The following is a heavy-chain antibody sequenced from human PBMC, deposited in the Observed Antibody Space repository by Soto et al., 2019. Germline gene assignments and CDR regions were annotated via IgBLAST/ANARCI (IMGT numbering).Heavy chain of an antibody. CDR3: ARGYCSSTSCPNDYYYYGMDV. V-gene: IGHV1-46*01. CDR1: VYAFPSYY. CDR2: IDTSVAST. J-gene: IGHJ6*04. D-gene: IGHD2-2*01. Sequence: SGPVSCRVSVYAFPSYYMHLVRPAPGQGLEWMGIIDTSVASTSYAQKFQGRVTMKRDTSTSTVYMELSRLRSADTAGYYCARGYCSSTSCPNDYYYYGMDVWGKGTTVTVSS.